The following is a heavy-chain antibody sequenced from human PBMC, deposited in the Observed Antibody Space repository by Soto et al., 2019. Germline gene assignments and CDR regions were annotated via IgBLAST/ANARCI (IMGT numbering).Heavy chain of an antibody. CDR3: ARLGLGVGPPYYYYMDV. V-gene: IGHV4-59*08. D-gene: IGHD3-3*01. J-gene: IGHJ6*03. Sequence: PSETLSLTCTISGVSFSSYSWSWIRQPPGKGLEWIGYISYSGSANYNPSLMSRGTMSVDTSKNQFSLKLSSVTAADTAVYYCARLGLGVGPPYYYYMDVWGKGTTVTVSS. CDR1: GVSFSSYS. CDR2: ISYSGSA.